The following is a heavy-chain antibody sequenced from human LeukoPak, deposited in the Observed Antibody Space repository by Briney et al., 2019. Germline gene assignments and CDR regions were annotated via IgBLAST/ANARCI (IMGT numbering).Heavy chain of an antibody. D-gene: IGHD4-23*01. Sequence: SETLSLTCTVSGGSISSYYWSWIRQPPGKGLEWIGYIYYSGSTNYNPSLKSRVTISVDTSKNQFSLKLSSVTAADTAVYYCARGEWGDYGGKGAIDYWGQGTLVTVSS. J-gene: IGHJ4*02. V-gene: IGHV4-59*08. CDR2: IYYSGST. CDR3: ARGEWGDYGGKGAIDY. CDR1: GGSISSYY.